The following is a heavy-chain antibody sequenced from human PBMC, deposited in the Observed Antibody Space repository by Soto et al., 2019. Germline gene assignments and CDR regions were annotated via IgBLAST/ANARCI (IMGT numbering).Heavy chain of an antibody. CDR3: ARDRGYNYGSAFDS. J-gene: IGHJ4*02. CDR2: ISSSGSTI. D-gene: IGHD5-18*01. Sequence: PGGSLRLSCAASGFTFSDYYMSWIRQAPGKGLEWVSYISSSGSTIYYADSVKGRFTISRDNAKNSLYLQMNSLRGEDTAVYYCARDRGYNYGSAFDSWGQGTLVTVSS. V-gene: IGHV3-11*01. CDR1: GFTFSDYY.